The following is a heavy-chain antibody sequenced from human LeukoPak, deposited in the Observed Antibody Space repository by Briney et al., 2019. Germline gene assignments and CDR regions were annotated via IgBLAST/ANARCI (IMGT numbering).Heavy chain of an antibody. J-gene: IGHJ6*03. CDR1: GFIFSSYG. V-gene: IGHV3-33*01. D-gene: IGHD2-2*01. Sequence: PGRSLRLSCAASGFIFSSYGMHWVRQAPGKGLEGMAVIWYDGSNKYYADSVKGRFTISRDNSKNTLYLQMNRLRAEDTAVYYCARVSPAAIKESYYYYYYLDVWGKGTTVTVSS. CDR2: IWYDGSNK. CDR3: ARVSPAAIKESYYYYYYLDV.